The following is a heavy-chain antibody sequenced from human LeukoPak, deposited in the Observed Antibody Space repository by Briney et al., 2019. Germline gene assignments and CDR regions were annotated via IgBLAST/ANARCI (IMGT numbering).Heavy chain of an antibody. D-gene: IGHD5-12*01. CDR1: GGSISSSNW. CDR2: IYHSGST. CDR3: ARDFSYDPGKAGNWFDP. Sequence: SGTLSLTCAVSGGSISSSNWWSWVRQPPGKGLEWIGEIYHSGSTNYNPSLKSRVTISVDKSKNQFSLKLSSVTAADTAVYYCARDFSYDPGKAGNWFDPWGQGTLVTVSS. V-gene: IGHV4-4*02. J-gene: IGHJ5*02.